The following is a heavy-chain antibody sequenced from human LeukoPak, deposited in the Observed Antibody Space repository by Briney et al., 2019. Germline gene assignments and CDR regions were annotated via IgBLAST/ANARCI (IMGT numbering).Heavy chain of an antibody. CDR3: ARVMGRYCSSTSCYVDY. D-gene: IGHD2-2*01. CDR1: GFSFSSYS. J-gene: IGHJ4*02. V-gene: IGHV3-21*01. Sequence: GGSLRLSCAASGFSFSSYSMNWVRQAPGKGLEWVSSISSSSSYIYYADSVKGRFTISRDNAKNSLYLQMNSLRAEDTAVYYCARVMGRYCSSTSCYVDYWGQGTLVTVSS. CDR2: ISSSSSYI.